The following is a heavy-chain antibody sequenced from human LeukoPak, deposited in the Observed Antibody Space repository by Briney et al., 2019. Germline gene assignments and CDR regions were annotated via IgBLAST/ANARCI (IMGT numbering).Heavy chain of an antibody. CDR3: AKQRGSSSWPDVFDI. D-gene: IGHD6-13*01. CDR1: GGSISSYY. V-gene: IGHV4-4*07. J-gene: IGHJ3*02. CDR2: IYTSGST. Sequence: SETLSLTCTVSGGSISSYYWSWIRQPAGKGLEWIGRIYTSGSTNYNPSLKSRVTMSVDTSKNQFSLKLSSVTAADTAVYYCAKQRGSSSWPDVFDIWGQGTMVTVSS.